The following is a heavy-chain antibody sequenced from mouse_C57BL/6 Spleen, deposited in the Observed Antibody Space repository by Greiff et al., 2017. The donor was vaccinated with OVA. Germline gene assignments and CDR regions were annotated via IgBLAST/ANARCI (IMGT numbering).Heavy chain of an antibody. J-gene: IGHJ3*01. V-gene: IGHV5-9-1*02. CDR3: TRGHYGSRFAY. CDR1: GFTFSSYA. Sequence: EVQVVESGEGLVKPGGSLKLSCAASGFTFSSYAMSWVRQTPEKRLEWVAYISSGGDYIYYADTVKGRFTISRDNARNTLYLQMSSLKSEDTAMYYCTRGHYGSRFAYWGQGTLVTVSA. CDR2: ISSGGDYI. D-gene: IGHD1-1*01.